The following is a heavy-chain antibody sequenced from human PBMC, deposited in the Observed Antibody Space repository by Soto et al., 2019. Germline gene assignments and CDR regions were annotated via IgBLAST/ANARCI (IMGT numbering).Heavy chain of an antibody. CDR2: IIPIFSIA. CDR1: GGTFSSYA. J-gene: IGHJ4*02. CDR3: GRDWGSSSSLYHFDY. V-gene: IGHV1-69*01. Sequence: QVQLVQSGAEVKKPGSSVKVSCKASGGTFSSYAISWVRQAPGQGLEWMGGIIPIFSIANYAQKFQGRVTITADEATSTADMELSSLRSEDTAVYYCGRDWGSSSSLYHFDYWGQGTLVTVSS. D-gene: IGHD6-6*01.